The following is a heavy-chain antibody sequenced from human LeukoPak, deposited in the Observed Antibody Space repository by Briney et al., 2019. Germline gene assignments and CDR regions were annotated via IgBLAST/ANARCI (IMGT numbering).Heavy chain of an antibody. CDR3: ARATYYYDSRYYFDY. CDR1: GYSISSGYY. V-gene: IGHV4-38-2*01. CDR2: IYHSGST. J-gene: IGHJ4*02. D-gene: IGHD3-22*01. Sequence: PSETLSLTCDVSGYSISSGYYWGWIRQPPGKVLEWIGSIYHSGSTYYNPSLKSRVTISVDTSKNQFSLKLSSVTAADTAVYYCARATYYYDSRYYFDYWGQGTLVTVSS.